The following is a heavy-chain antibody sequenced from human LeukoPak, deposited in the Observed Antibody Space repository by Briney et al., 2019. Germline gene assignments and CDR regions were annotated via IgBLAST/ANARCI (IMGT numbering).Heavy chain of an antibody. V-gene: IGHV3-49*04. D-gene: IGHD4-17*01. CDR3: SRDYGAYVGAFDI. CDR2: IRSKAYGGTT. Sequence: TGGSLRLSCAASGFTFSSYEMNWVRQAPGKGLEWVGLIRSKAYGGTTEYAASVKDRFTISRDDSKSIAYLQMNSLEPEDTAVYYCSRDYGAYVGAFDIWGQGTMVTVSS. J-gene: IGHJ3*02. CDR1: GFTFSSYE.